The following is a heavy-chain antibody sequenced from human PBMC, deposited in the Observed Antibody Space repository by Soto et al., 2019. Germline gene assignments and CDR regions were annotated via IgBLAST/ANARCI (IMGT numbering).Heavy chain of an antibody. CDR1: GFTFSSYA. CDR2: ISYDGSNK. Sequence: GGSLRLSCAASGFTFSSYAMHWVRQAPGKGLEWVAVISYDGSNKYYADSVKGRFTISRDNSKNTLYLQMNSLRAEDTAVYYCASIVGATKGSFDYWGQGTLVTVSS. V-gene: IGHV3-30-3*01. CDR3: ASIVGATKGSFDY. D-gene: IGHD1-26*01. J-gene: IGHJ4*02.